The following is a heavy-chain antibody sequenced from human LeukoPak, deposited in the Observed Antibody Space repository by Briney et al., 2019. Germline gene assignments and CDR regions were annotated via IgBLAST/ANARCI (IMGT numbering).Heavy chain of an antibody. CDR2: ISSISSDI. J-gene: IGHJ6*02. D-gene: IGHD6-19*01. Sequence: GGSLRLSCEASGFTFSNAWMSWVRQAPGKGLEWVSSISSISSDIYYADSVKGRFTISRDNAKNSLYLQMNSLRAEDTAVYYCARAGDYSSGYYDYYYGMDVWGQGTTVTVSS. V-gene: IGHV3-21*01. CDR1: GFTFSNAW. CDR3: ARAGDYSSGYYDYYYGMDV.